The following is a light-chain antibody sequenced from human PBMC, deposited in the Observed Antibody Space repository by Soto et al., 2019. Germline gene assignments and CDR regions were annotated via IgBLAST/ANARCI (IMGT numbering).Light chain of an antibody. Sequence: DIQMTQSPSSLSASVRDRVTITCRASQDINNYLAWYQQKPGKVPKHLIYAASTLQPGVQSRFSGRGSGTVFTLTINSLQPEDVATYYCQNYKSAPNTFGRGTRLEIK. V-gene: IGKV1-27*01. CDR1: QDINNY. J-gene: IGKJ2*01. CDR3: QNYKSAPNT. CDR2: AAS.